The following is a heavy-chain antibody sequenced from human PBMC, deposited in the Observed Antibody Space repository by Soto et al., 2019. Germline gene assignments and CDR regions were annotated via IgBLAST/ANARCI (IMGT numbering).Heavy chain of an antibody. J-gene: IGHJ4*02. CDR3: ARDPYSSTTVTIFGY. V-gene: IGHV3-48*02. CDR1: GFTFSSHS. CDR2: ISNSGSNI. D-gene: IGHD4-17*01. Sequence: EVQLVESGGGLVQPGGSLRLSCAASGFTFSSHSMNWVRQAPGKGLEWVSYISNSGSNIYYADSVKGRFTISRDNAKNSLYLQMNSLRDEDTAVYYCARDPYSSTTVTIFGYWGQGTLVTVSP.